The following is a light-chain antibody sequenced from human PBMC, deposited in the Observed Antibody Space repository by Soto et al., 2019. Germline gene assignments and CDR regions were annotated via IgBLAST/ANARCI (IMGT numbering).Light chain of an antibody. CDR3: QQRSNWPPT. CDR2: AAS. V-gene: IGKV3D-20*02. J-gene: IGKJ1*01. CDR1: QSVSSYY. Sequence: VVMTQSPGTLSVSPGERATLSCRARQSVSSYYLAWYQKKPGQDPRILIYAASSRATGIPDRFSGGGSGTDFNLTISRLETEDFAVYECQQRSNWPPTFGQGTK.